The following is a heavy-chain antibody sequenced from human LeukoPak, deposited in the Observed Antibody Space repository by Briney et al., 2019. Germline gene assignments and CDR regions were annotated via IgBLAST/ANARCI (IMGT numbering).Heavy chain of an antibody. CDR1: GGTFSSYA. Sequence: ASVKVSCKASGGTFSSYAISWVRQAPGQGLEWMGGIIPIFGTANYAQKFQGRVTTTADESTSTAYMELSSLRSEDTAVYYCARGMGNYYDSSGSSLDVWGQGTTVTVSS. CDR2: IIPIFGTA. CDR3: ARGMGNYYDSSGSSLDV. V-gene: IGHV1-69*13. D-gene: IGHD3-22*01. J-gene: IGHJ6*02.